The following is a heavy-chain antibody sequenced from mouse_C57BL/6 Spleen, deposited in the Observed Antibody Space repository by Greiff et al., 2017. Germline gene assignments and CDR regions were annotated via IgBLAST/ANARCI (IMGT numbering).Heavy chain of an antibody. CDR2: IYPGSGST. J-gene: IGHJ4*01. Sequence: QVQLQQSGAELVKPGASVTMSCKASGYTFTSYWITWVQQRPGQGLEWIGDIYPGSGSTNYNEKFKSKATLTVDTSSSTAYMQLSSLTSEDSTVYYCAREGLVAPYAMDYWGQGTSVTVSS. D-gene: IGHD1-1*02. V-gene: IGHV1-55*01. CDR1: GYTFTSYW. CDR3: AREGLVAPYAMDY.